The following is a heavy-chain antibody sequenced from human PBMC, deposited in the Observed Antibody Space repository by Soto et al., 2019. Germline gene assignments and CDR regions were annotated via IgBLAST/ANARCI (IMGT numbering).Heavy chain of an antibody. CDR2: INHSGST. J-gene: IGHJ6*02. CDR3: ARGGVTMVRGAITKHYYYYYGMDV. Sequence: LSLTCAVYGGSFSGYYWSWIRQPPGKGLEWIGEINHSGSTNYNPSLKSRVTISVDTSKNQFSLKLSSVTAADTAVYYCARGGVTMVRGAITKHYYYYYGMDVWGQGTTVTVSS. D-gene: IGHD3-10*01. CDR1: GGSFSGYY. V-gene: IGHV4-34*01.